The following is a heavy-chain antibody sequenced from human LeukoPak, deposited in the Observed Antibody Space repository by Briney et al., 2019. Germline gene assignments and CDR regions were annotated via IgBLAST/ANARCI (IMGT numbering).Heavy chain of an antibody. Sequence: GGSLRLSCAASGFTLSTYAMSWVRQAPGKGPAWVANIKQDGSETHYVDSVKGRFTISRDNVKNSLYLEMSSLRAEDTAVYYCARSLGRGSGSYYAYWGQGTLVTVSS. D-gene: IGHD3-10*01. CDR1: GFTLSTYA. J-gene: IGHJ4*02. CDR2: IKQDGSET. CDR3: ARSLGRGSGSYYAY. V-gene: IGHV3-7*01.